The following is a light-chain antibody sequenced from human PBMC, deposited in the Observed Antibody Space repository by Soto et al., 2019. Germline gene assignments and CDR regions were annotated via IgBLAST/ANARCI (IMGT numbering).Light chain of an antibody. J-gene: IGKJ5*01. Sequence: EIVMTQSPTILSVSPGERATLSCRASQSVSSNLAWYQQKPGQAPRLLIYGASTRATGLPARFSGSGSGTEFTLTISSLQSEDFAVYYCQQYNNWPPITFGQGTRLEIK. CDR3: QQYNNWPPIT. CDR2: GAS. V-gene: IGKV3-15*01. CDR1: QSVSSN.